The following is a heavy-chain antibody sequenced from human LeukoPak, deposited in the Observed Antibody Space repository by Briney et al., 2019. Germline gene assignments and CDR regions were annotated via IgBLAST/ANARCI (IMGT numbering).Heavy chain of an antibody. Sequence: GGSLRLSCAASGFTFSNYAMRWVRQAPGKGLEWVSGISGSGDSTYYADSVKGRFTISRDNSKNTLYLQMNSLRAEDTAVYYCAKERAARPGGIDYWGQGTLVTVSS. CDR3: AKERAARPGGIDY. J-gene: IGHJ4*02. CDR2: ISGSGDST. D-gene: IGHD6-6*01. CDR1: GFTFSNYA. V-gene: IGHV3-23*01.